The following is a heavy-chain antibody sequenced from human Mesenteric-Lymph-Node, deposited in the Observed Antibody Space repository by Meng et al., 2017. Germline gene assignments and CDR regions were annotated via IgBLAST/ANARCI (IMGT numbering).Heavy chain of an antibody. Sequence: GESLKISCAASGFTFSTYWMNWVRQAPGKGLEWVASMNQDGSEKYYVDSVKGRFTISRDNAKTSLYLQMNSLRAEDTAVYYCAADSGTYRYFDYWGQGSLVTVSS. V-gene: IGHV3-7*01. CDR2: MNQDGSEK. J-gene: IGHJ4*02. CDR3: AADSGTYRYFDY. D-gene: IGHD1-26*01. CDR1: GFTFSTYW.